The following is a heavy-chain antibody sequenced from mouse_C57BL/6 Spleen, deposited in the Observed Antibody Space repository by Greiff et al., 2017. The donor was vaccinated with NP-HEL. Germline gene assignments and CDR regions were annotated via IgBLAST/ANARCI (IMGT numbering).Heavy chain of an antibody. J-gene: IGHJ4*01. D-gene: IGHD2-4*01. CDR3: ARSDYYDYGGGYYYAMDY. CDR2: IYPRSGNT. CDR1: GYTFTSYG. Sequence: VQLQQSGAELARPGASVKLSCKASGYTFTSYGISWVKQRTGQGLEWIGEIYPRSGNTYYNEKFKGKATLTADKSSSTAYMELRSLTSEDSAVYFCARSDYYDYGGGYYYAMDYWGQGTSVTVSS. V-gene: IGHV1-81*01.